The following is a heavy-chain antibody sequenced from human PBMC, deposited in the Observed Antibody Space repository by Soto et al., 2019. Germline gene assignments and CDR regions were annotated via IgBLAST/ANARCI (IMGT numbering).Heavy chain of an antibody. CDR2: ISRSSSSM. D-gene: IGHD6-19*01. CDR3: ARVQYSSGWYFDY. Sequence: PGGSLRLSCAASGFTFSSYSMNWVRQAPGKGLEWVSYISRSSSSMYYADSVRGRFTISRDNSKNTLYLQMNSLRAEDTAVYYCARVQYSSGWYFDYWGQGTLVTVSS. J-gene: IGHJ4*02. V-gene: IGHV3-48*01. CDR1: GFTFSSYS.